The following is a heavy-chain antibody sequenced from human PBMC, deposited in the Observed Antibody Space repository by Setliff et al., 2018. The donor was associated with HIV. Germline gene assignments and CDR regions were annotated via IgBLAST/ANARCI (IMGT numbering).Heavy chain of an antibody. J-gene: IGHJ4*02. D-gene: IGHD3-3*01. CDR3: ARDGASGSGYYWAGY. V-gene: IGHV1-46*01. CDR2: IIPSGGST. Sequence: GASVKVSCKASGYTFTKSIIHWVRQAPGQGLEWMGAIIPSGGSTGYAEKFQARVTLTRDTSTSTVYMELSGLREEDTAVYYCARDGASGSGYYWAGYWGQGTLVTVSS. CDR1: GYTFTKSI.